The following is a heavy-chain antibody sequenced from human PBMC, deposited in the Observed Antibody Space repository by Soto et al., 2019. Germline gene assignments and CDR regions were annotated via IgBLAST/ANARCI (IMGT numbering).Heavy chain of an antibody. CDR3: ARRDDFFDY. CDR2: IDPSDSYT. V-gene: IGHV5-10-1*01. CDR1: GYSFVNYW. J-gene: IGHJ4*02. Sequence: GESLKISCKVSGYSFVNYWISWVRQMPGKGLEWMGKIDPSDSYTDYGPSFQGHVTISVDKSISTAYLQWSSLKASDTAMYYCARRDDFFDYWGQGTLVTVSS.